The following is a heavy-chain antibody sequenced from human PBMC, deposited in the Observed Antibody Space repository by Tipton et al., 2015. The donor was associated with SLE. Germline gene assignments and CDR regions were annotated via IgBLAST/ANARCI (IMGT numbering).Heavy chain of an antibody. CDR1: GGSITSHY. Sequence: TLSLTCSVSGGSITSHYWNWLRQTPGKGLEWIGYIHSSGSTNYNSSLESRVTISIDTSRNQFSLKLTSVTAADTAVYYCARKQWFGELSAFDIWGQGTMVTVSS. D-gene: IGHD3-10*01. J-gene: IGHJ3*02. CDR3: ARKQWFGELSAFDI. CDR2: IHSSGST. V-gene: IGHV4-59*11.